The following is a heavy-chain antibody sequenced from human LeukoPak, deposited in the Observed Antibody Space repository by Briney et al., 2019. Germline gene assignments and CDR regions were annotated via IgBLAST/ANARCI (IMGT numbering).Heavy chain of an antibody. CDR1: GGSISLSYYY. V-gene: IGHV4-39*07. Sequence: SETLSLTCSVSGGSISLSYYYWGRIRQPPGKALEWIGSVYYSGTTSYNPSLKSRVTISVDMSKNHFSLRLSSVTAADTAMYYCARGTLYSGWSYYFDYWGQGSQVTVSS. D-gene: IGHD6-19*01. J-gene: IGHJ4*02. CDR3: ARGTLYSGWSYYFDY. CDR2: VYYSGTT.